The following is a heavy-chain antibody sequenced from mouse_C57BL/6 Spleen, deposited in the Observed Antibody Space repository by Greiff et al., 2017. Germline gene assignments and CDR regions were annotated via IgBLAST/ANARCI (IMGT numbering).Heavy chain of an antibody. Sequence: VQLQQSGAELVKPGASVKMSCKASGYTFTSYWITWVKQRPGQGLEWIGDIYPGSGSTNYNEKFKSKATLTVDTSSSTAYMQLSSLTSEDSAVYYGARTSMVTTNYFDYWGQGTTLTVSS. CDR3: ARTSMVTTNYFDY. V-gene: IGHV1-55*01. CDR2: IYPGSGST. J-gene: IGHJ2*01. D-gene: IGHD2-2*01. CDR1: GYTFTSYW.